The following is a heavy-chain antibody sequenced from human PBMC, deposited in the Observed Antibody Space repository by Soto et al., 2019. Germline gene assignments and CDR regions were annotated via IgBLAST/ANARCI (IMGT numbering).Heavy chain of an antibody. CDR3: VRELGFSSTWPAY. CDR2: SSFDGSDA. J-gene: IGHJ4*02. D-gene: IGHD2-2*01. CDR1: GVSLSSYG. V-gene: IGHV3-30*19. Sequence: QVQLVESGGGVVQPGRSLRLSCAASGVSLSSYGMHWVRQAPGKGLEWVADSSFDGSDAHYADSVKGRFTISRDSSTLYLQMNSLRGDDTATYFCVRELGFSSTWPAYWGQGTLVTVSS.